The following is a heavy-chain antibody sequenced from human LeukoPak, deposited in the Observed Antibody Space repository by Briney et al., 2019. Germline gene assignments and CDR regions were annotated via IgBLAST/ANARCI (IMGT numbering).Heavy chain of an antibody. CDR2: IHHSGNS. CDR1: GASVTDYY. J-gene: IGHJ5*02. Sequence: MSSETLSLTCTVSGASVTDYYWSRIRQSPGKGLEWISYIHHSGNSDYNPSLRSRVTTSLDTSKNQFSLNLISVTAADTAVYYCTRGHWGLQSWSQGTLVTVSS. V-gene: IGHV4-59*02. D-gene: IGHD7-27*01. CDR3: TRGHWGLQS.